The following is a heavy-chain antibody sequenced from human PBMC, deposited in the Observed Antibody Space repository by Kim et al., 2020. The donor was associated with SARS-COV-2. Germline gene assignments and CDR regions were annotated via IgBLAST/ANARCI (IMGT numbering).Heavy chain of an antibody. V-gene: IGHV4-39*01. CDR3: ARPSYGSATVDI. CDR1: GGSISSSSYY. D-gene: IGHD3-10*01. J-gene: IGHJ3*02. CDR2: IYYSGST. Sequence: SETLSLTCTVSGGSISSSSYYWGWIRQPPGKGLEWIGSIYYSGSTYYNPSLKSRVTISVDTSKNQFSLKLSSVTAADTAVYYCARPSYGSATVDIWGQGTMVTVSS.